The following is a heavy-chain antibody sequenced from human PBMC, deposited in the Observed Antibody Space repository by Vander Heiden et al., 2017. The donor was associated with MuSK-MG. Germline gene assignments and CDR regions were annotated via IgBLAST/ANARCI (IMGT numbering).Heavy chain of an antibody. CDR1: GFTFTSYA. D-gene: IGHD2-21*01. J-gene: IGHJ6*03. V-gene: IGHV3-23*01. Sequence: EVQLLESGGGLVQPGGSLRLSCPASGFTFTSYAMSWVRQVPGKGLEWVSTISESAGSTYYVDSVQGRFTISRDNSKNTLYLQMNSLRAEDTAVYFCAKNCGGTCYSDMDVWGKGTTVTVSS. CDR3: AKNCGGTCYSDMDV. CDR2: ISESAGST.